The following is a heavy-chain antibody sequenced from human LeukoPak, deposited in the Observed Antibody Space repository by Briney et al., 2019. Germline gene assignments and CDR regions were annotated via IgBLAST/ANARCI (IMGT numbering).Heavy chain of an antibody. J-gene: IGHJ4*02. CDR2: IDWDDDK. V-gene: IGHV2-70*01. CDR3: ARMFYDSSGYNLDY. D-gene: IGHD3-22*01. Sequence: SGPTLVNPTQTLTLTCTFSGSSLSTSGMCVSWIRQPPGKALEWLALIDWDDDKYYSTSLKTRLTISKDTSKNQVVLTMTNMDPVDTATYYCARMFYDSSGYNLDYWGQGTLVTVSS. CDR1: GSSLSTSGMC.